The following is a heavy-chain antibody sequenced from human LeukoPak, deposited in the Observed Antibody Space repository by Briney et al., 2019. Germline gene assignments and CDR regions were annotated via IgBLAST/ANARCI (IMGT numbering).Heavy chain of an antibody. Sequence: GGSLRLSCAASGFTFSSYAMSWVRQAPGKGLEWVSGISGSGGSTYYADSVKGRFTISRDNAKNSLYLQMNSLRAEDTAVYYCARSIAVAGTNFDYWGQGTLVTVSS. CDR2: ISGSGGST. J-gene: IGHJ4*02. CDR1: GFTFSSYA. V-gene: IGHV3-23*01. D-gene: IGHD6-19*01. CDR3: ARSIAVAGTNFDY.